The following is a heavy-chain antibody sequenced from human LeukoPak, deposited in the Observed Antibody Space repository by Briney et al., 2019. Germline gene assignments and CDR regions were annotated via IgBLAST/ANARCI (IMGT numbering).Heavy chain of an antibody. CDR1: GGSISSYY. J-gene: IGHJ4*02. Sequence: SETLSLTCTVSGGSISSYYWSWIRQPPGKGLEWIGYIYYSGSTNYNPSLKSRVTISVDTSTNQFSLRLRSVTAADTAVYYCARSLMYYDIFSGYSPQNFDYWGQGTLVTVSS. CDR2: IYYSGST. V-gene: IGHV4-59*01. CDR3: ARSLMYYDIFSGYSPQNFDY. D-gene: IGHD3-9*01.